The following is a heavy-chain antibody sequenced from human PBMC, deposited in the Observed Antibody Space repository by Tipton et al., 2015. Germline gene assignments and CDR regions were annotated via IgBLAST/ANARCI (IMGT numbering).Heavy chain of an antibody. Sequence: TLSLTCAVSAYSISSDYYWGWIRQPPGKGLEWIGSISHSGNTYYNPSLKSRVTMSRDTSKNQFSLKLSSVIAADTAVYYCACQDYDSLTRDYQTVDYWGQGTRVTVSS. V-gene: IGHV4-38-2*01. J-gene: IGHJ4*02. CDR1: AYSISSDYY. CDR2: ISHSGNT. D-gene: IGHD3-9*01. CDR3: ACQDYDSLTRDYQTVDY.